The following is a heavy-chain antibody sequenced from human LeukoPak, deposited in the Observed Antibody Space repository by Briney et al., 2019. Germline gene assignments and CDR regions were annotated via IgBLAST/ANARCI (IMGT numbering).Heavy chain of an antibody. V-gene: IGHV4-34*01. Sequence: PSETLSLTCAVYGGSFSGYYWSWIRQPPGKGLEGIGEINHSGSTNYNPSLKSRVTISVDTSKNQFSLKLSSVTAADTAVYYCARVAGTYYDILTGYFGLNWFDPWGQGTLVTVSS. CDR3: ARVAGTYYDILTGYFGLNWFDP. CDR1: GGSFSGYY. J-gene: IGHJ5*02. D-gene: IGHD3-9*01. CDR2: INHSGST.